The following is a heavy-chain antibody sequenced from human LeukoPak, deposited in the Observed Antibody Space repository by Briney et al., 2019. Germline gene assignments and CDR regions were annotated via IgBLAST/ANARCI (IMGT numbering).Heavy chain of an antibody. CDR1: GFTFSSYA. V-gene: IGHV3-64*02. CDR2: ISSNGGST. Sequence: GGSLRLSCAASGFTFSSYAMHWVRQAPGKGLEYVSAISSNGGSTYYADSVKGRFTISRDNSKNTLYLQMGSLRAEDMAVYYCARDGGYDFWSGYYQDYWGQGTLVTVSS. J-gene: IGHJ4*02. D-gene: IGHD3-3*01. CDR3: ARDGGYDFWSGYYQDY.